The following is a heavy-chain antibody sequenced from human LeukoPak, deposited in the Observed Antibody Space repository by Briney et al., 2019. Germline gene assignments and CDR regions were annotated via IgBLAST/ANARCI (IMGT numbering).Heavy chain of an antibody. CDR2: ISSSGSTI. Sequence: GGSLRLSCAASGFTFSSYEMNWVRQAPGKGLEWVSYISSSGSTIYYADSVKGRFTISRDNAKNSLYLQMNSLRAEDTAVYYCARDVATAMVRGVSPDYWGQGTLVTVSS. CDR1: GFTFSSYE. V-gene: IGHV3-48*03. J-gene: IGHJ4*02. D-gene: IGHD3-10*01. CDR3: ARDVATAMVRGVSPDY.